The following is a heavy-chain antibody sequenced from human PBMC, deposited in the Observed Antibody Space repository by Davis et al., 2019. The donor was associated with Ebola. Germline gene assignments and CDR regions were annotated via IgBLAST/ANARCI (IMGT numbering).Heavy chain of an antibody. V-gene: IGHV3-21*01. D-gene: IGHD3-22*01. CDR2: ISSSSYFI. CDR3: ARGGYYDSSGYSHEAFDI. Sequence: GESLKISCAASGFTFSSYSMNWVRQAPGKGLEWVSSISSSSYFIYYADSLKGRFTISRDNAKNSLYLQINSLRVEDTGVYHCARGGYYDSSGYSHEAFDIWGQGTMVTVSS. CDR1: GFTFSSYS. J-gene: IGHJ3*02.